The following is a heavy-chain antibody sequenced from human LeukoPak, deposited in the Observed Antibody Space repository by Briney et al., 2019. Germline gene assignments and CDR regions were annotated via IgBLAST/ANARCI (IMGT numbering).Heavy chain of an antibody. D-gene: IGHD3-10*01. J-gene: IGHJ5*02. V-gene: IGHV3-49*04. CDR1: GFTFGDYV. CDR2: IRSKAYGGTT. Sequence: GGSLRLSCTASGFTFGDYVMSWVRQAPGKGLEWVGFIRSKAYGGTTEYAASVKGRFTISRDDSKSIAYLQMNILKTEDTAVYYCSRGYYYGSGTPVWFDPWGQGTPVTVSS. CDR3: SRGYYYGSGTPVWFDP.